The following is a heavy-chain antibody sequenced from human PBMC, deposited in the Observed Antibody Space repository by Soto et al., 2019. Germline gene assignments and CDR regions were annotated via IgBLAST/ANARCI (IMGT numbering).Heavy chain of an antibody. CDR1: GGTFSSYA. V-gene: IGHV1-69*13. CDR2: IIPIFGTA. D-gene: IGHD2-15*01. Sequence: SVKVSCKASGGTFSSYAISWVRQAPGQGLEWMGGIIPIFGTANYAQKFQGRVTITADESTSTAYMELSSLRSEDTAVYYCARGVVSRHGNYYYGMDVWGQGTTVTVSS. J-gene: IGHJ6*02. CDR3: ARGVVSRHGNYYYGMDV.